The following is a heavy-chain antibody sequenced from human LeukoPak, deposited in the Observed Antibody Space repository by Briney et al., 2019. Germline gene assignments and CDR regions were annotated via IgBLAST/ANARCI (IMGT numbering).Heavy chain of an antibody. Sequence: GGSLRLSCAASGFTSSSYGMHWVRQAPGKGLEWVAVISYDGSNKYYADSVKGRFTISRDNSKNTLYLQMNSLRAEDTAVYYCAKDPNRRGSGSYYGYWGQGTLVTVSS. J-gene: IGHJ4*02. CDR2: ISYDGSNK. CDR3: AKDPNRRGSGSYYGY. CDR1: GFTSSSYG. V-gene: IGHV3-30*18. D-gene: IGHD1-26*01.